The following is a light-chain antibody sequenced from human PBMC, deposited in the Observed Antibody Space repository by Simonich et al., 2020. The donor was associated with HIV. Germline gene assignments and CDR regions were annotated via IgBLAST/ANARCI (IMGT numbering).Light chain of an antibody. CDR1: SSDVGGYNY. V-gene: IGLV2-14*03. J-gene: IGLJ3*02. CDR2: DVS. CDR3: SSYTSSSTLV. Sequence: ALTQPASVSGSPGKSITISCTGTSSDVGGYNYVCWYQHHPGKAPKLMIYDVSKRPSGVSNRFAGSKSGNTASLTISGLQAEDEADYYCSSYTSSSTLVFGGGTKLTVL.